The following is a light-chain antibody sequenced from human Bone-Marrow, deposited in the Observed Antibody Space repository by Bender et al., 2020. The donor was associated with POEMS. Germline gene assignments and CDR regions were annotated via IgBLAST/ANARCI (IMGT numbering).Light chain of an antibody. CDR2: EVS. Sequence: QSALTQPASVSGSPGQSITISCTGASSDVGSYNLVSWYQHHPGKAPKLMIYEVSKRPSGVSNRFSGSKSDNTASLTISGLQAEDEADYYCSSYTSSPLFWVFGGGTKLTVL. CDR3: SSYTSSPLFWV. J-gene: IGLJ3*02. V-gene: IGLV2-14*02. CDR1: SSDVGSYNL.